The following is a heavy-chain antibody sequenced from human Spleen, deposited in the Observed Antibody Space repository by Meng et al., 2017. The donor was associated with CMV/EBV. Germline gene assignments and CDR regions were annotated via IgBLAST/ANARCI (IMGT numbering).Heavy chain of an antibody. D-gene: IGHD6-19*01. J-gene: IGHJ4*02. V-gene: IGHV1-2*02. Sequence: QVQLGQSGAEVKKPGASVKVSCKASGYTFTSYGTSWVRQAPGQGLEWMGWINPNSGGTNYAQKFQGRVTMTRDTSISTAYMELSKLRSDDTAVYYCATLQTSSGWDDDYWGQGTLVTVSS. CDR2: INPNSGGT. CDR1: GYTFTSYG. CDR3: ATLQTSSGWDDDY.